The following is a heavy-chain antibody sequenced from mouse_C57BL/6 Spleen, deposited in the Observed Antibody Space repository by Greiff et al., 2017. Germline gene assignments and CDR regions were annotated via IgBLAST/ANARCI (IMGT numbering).Heavy chain of an antibody. V-gene: IGHV1-80*01. D-gene: IGHD4-1*01. CDR1: GYAFSSYW. CDR3: VLGPRYFDY. Sequence: VQRVESGAELVKPGASVKISCKASGYAFSSYWMNWVKQRPGKGLEWIGQIYPGDGGTNYNGKFKGKATLTADKSSSTAYMQLSSLTSEDAAVYFCVLGPRYFDYWGQGTTLTVSS. CDR2: IYPGDGGT. J-gene: IGHJ2*01.